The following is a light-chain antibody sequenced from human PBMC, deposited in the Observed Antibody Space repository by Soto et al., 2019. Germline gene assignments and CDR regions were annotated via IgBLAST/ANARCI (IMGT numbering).Light chain of an antibody. CDR3: YSYAGSYTWV. J-gene: IGLJ3*02. CDR2: DVN. CDR1: SSDIGGYNY. V-gene: IGLV2-11*01. Sequence: QSVLTQPRSVSGSPGQSVTISCTGTSSDIGGYNYVSWYHQHPGKAPKLMIYDVNKRPSGVPDRFSGSKSGNTASLTISGLQADDEGDYFCYSYAGSYTWVFGGGTKLTVL.